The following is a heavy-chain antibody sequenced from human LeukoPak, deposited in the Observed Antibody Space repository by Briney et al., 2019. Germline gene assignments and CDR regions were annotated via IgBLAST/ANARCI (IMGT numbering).Heavy chain of an antibody. CDR3: AKDDYYQNWFDP. J-gene: IGHJ5*02. D-gene: IGHD3-22*01. CDR1: GFTFSSYG. CDR2: ISYDGSNK. Sequence: GGSLRLSCAASGFTFSSYGMHWVRQAPGKGLEWVAVISYDGSNKYYADSVKGRFTISRDNSKNTLYLQMNSLRAEDTAVYYCAKDDYYQNWFDPWGQGTLVTVS. V-gene: IGHV3-30*18.